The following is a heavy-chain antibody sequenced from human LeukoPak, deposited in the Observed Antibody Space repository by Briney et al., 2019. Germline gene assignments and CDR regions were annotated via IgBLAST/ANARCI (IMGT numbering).Heavy chain of an antibody. J-gene: IGHJ6*04. V-gene: IGHV3-74*01. CDR3: ARELDYFYGMDV. CDR1: GFSLSSNR. CDR2: INSDGSST. Sequence: PSGSLRLSCAASGFSLSSNRRHWVRQATGKRLAWVSRINSDGSSTTYADSVKGRFTISRDNAKNTLNLQMNSLRAEDTAVYHCARELDYFYGMDVWGKGTTVTVSS.